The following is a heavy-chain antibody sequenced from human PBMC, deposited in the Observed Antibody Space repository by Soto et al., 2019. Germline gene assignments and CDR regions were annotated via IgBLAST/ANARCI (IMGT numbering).Heavy chain of an antibody. CDR1: GGSMSSSSYY. CDR2: IYYSGSS. J-gene: IGHJ4*02. Sequence: PSETLSLTCTVSGGSMSSSSYYWGWIRQPPGTGLEWVGSIYYSGSSYYNPSLKSRVAISVDTSKNQFSLRLSSVTAADTAVYYWARHDRQGQTYYDFWSGYYPFDYWGQGTLVTVSS. CDR3: ARHDRQGQTYYDFWSGYYPFDY. V-gene: IGHV4-39*01. D-gene: IGHD3-3*01.